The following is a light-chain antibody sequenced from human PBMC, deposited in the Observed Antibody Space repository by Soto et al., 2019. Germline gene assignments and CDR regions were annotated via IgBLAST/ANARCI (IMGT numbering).Light chain of an antibody. V-gene: IGKV3-15*01. J-gene: IGKJ4*01. CDR1: QTISNT. CDR2: AAS. Sequence: EVVMTQSPATLSVSPGERVTLSCRANQTISNTLAWYQQKPGQAPRLLIYAASTRATGVPARFSGSGSGTEFTLTISSLLSEDFTIYYCQYYNNWLGTFGGGTKVEIK. CDR3: QYYNNWLGT.